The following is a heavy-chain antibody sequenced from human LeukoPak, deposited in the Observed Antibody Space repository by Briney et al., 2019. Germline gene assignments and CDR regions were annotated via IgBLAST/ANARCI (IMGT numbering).Heavy chain of an antibody. Sequence: PGGSLRLSCAASGFTFSSYGMHWVRQAPGKGLEWVAFIRYDGSNKYYAEYVKGRLYISRDNSKNALYLQMNSLRAEDTAVYYCAKTPGDYYYYYYYGMDVWGQGTTVTVSS. J-gene: IGHJ6*02. V-gene: IGHV3-30*02. CDR3: AKTPGDYYYYYYYGMDV. D-gene: IGHD4-17*01. CDR1: GFTFSSYG. CDR2: IRYDGSNK.